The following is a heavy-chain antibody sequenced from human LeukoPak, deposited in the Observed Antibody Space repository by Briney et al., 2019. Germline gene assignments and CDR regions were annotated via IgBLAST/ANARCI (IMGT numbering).Heavy chain of an antibody. CDR2: IIPILGIA. V-gene: IGHV1-69*04. J-gene: IGHJ6*03. D-gene: IGHD5/OR15-5a*01. CDR1: GYTFTGYY. CDR3: ARDLSLPPYCYYYYMDV. Sequence: ASVKVSCKASGYTFTGYYMHWVRQAPGQGLEWMGRIIPILGIANYAQKFQGRVTITADKSTSTAYMELSSLRSEDTAVYYCARDLSLPPYCYYYYMDVWGKGTTVIVSS.